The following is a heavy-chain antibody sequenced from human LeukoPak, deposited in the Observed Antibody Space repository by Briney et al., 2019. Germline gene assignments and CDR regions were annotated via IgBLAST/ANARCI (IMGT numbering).Heavy chain of an antibody. Sequence: GGSLRLSCAASGFTFSSHSLMLVRQAPGKGLEWVSSISPDSGYIYYADSVKGRFTISRDNAENSLFLQMNSLGAEDTAVYYCAPFSAVTHYYFDYWGQGTLVTVSS. V-gene: IGHV3-21*01. D-gene: IGHD6-13*01. J-gene: IGHJ4*02. CDR2: ISPDSGYI. CDR1: GFTFSSHS. CDR3: APFSAVTHYYFDY.